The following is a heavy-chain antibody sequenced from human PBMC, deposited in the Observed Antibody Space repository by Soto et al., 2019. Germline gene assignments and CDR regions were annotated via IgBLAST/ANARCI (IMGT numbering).Heavy chain of an antibody. CDR3: AREAGTHNFDY. D-gene: IGHD6-19*01. CDR2: INHSGST. CDR1: GGSFSGYY. J-gene: IGHJ4*02. Sequence: SETLSLTCAVYGGSFSGYYWSWIRQPPGKGLEWIGEINHSGSTNYNPSLKSRVTISVDTSKNQFSLKLSSVTAADTAVYYCAREAGTHNFDYWGQGTLVTVSS. V-gene: IGHV4-34*01.